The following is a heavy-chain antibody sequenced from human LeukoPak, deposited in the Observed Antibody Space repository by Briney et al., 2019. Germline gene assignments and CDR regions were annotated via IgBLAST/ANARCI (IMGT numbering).Heavy chain of an antibody. CDR3: ARIEYSGPLDY. Sequence: GSLRLSCAASGFTFSDYYMSWIRQAPGKGLECLGSIYYNGRTYYNPSLKSRVTISVDTSKNQFSLKLSSVTAADTAVFYCARIEYSGPLDYWGQGTLVTVSS. CDR1: GFTFSDYY. CDR2: IYYNGRT. V-gene: IGHV4-38-2*01. D-gene: IGHD1-26*01. J-gene: IGHJ4*02.